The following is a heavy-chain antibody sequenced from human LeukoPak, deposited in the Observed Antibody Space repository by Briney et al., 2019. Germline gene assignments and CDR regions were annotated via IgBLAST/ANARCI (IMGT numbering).Heavy chain of an antibody. V-gene: IGHV3-7*01. CDR3: ARDQPNYDILTGYYPFDY. J-gene: IGHJ4*02. CDR1: GFTFGTFW. Sequence: GGSLRLSCAASGFTFGTFWMSWVRQAPGKGLEWVANVKRDGSEKYYVASVKGRFTVSRDNAKNSLYLQMNSLRAEDTAVYYCARDQPNYDILTGYYPFDYWGQGTLVTVSS. CDR2: VKRDGSEK. D-gene: IGHD3-9*01.